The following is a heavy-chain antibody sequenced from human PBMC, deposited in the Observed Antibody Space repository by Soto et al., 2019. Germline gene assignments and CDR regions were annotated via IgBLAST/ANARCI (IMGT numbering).Heavy chain of an antibody. Sequence: EVQLVESGGGLVQPGGSLRLSCAATGFTFNSYSMNWVRQAPGKGLEWVSYISSSSSTIYYADSVKGRFTISRDNAKNSLYLQMNSLRDEDTAVYYCARAGYYGSGILLWGQGTLVTVSS. CDR3: ARAGYYGSGILL. D-gene: IGHD3-10*01. V-gene: IGHV3-48*02. J-gene: IGHJ4*02. CDR1: GFTFNSYS. CDR2: ISSSSSTI.